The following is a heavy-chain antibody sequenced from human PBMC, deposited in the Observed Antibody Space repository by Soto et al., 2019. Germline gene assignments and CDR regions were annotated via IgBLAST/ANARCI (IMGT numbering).Heavy chain of an antibody. CDR1: GFTFSAYW. Sequence: LRLSCAVSGFTFSAYWMRWARQAPGKGLEWVADIKQDGSQKHYVDSVKGRFTISRDNAKNSLYLQMNSLRAEDTAVYYCARDDGNYPFDYWGQGTLVTVSS. J-gene: IGHJ4*02. CDR2: IKQDGSQK. CDR3: ARDDGNYPFDY. V-gene: IGHV3-7*03. D-gene: IGHD3-16*02.